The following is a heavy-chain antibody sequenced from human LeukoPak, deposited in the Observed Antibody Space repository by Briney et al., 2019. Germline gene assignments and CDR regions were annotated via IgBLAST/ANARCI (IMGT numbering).Heavy chain of an antibody. Sequence: SETLSLTCTVSGGSISNYYWSWIRQPPGKGLEWIGYIYYSGTTNYNPSLKSRVTISVDTSKNQFSLKLNSVTAADTAVYYCXXXXXIAAAQYGYWGQGTLVTVSS. V-gene: IGHV4-59*01. CDR1: GGSISNYY. J-gene: IGHJ4*02. D-gene: IGHD6-13*01. CDR2: IYYSGTT. CDR3: XXXXXIAAAQYGY.